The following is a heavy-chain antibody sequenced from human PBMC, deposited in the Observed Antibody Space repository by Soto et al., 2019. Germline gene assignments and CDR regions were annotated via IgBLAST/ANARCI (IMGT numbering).Heavy chain of an antibody. V-gene: IGHV4-61*08. Sequence: QVQLQQSGLGLVKPSETLSLSCTVSGASVSSGVYYWTWIRQPPGKELEWIGSVYHIGTTNYHPSLKSRVTISVITSKGQLSVRLSSVTAADTAVYYCARDAKVDTDLGGYYYYNMDVWGQGTTVTVSS. CDR1: GASVSSGVYY. J-gene: IGHJ6*02. D-gene: IGHD5-18*01. CDR2: VYHIGTT. CDR3: ARDAKVDTDLGGYYYYNMDV.